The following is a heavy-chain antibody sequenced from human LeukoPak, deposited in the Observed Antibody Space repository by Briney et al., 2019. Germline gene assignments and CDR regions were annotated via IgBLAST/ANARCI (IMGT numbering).Heavy chain of an antibody. V-gene: IGHV3-21*01. D-gene: IGHD6-6*01. CDR2: ISSSSSYI. J-gene: IGHJ5*02. CDR3: ARAGLAARRNWFDP. Sequence: GGSLRLSSAASGFTFSSYSMSWVRQAPRKGLEWGSSISSSSSYIYYPDSMKGRFTISRDNAKNPLYLQMNSLRAEDTAVYYCARAGLAARRNWFDPWGQGTLVTVSS. CDR1: GFTFSSYS.